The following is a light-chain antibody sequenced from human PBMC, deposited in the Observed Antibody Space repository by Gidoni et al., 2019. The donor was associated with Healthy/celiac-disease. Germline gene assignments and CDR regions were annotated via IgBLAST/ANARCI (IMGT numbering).Light chain of an antibody. CDR1: QSISSY. CDR3: QQSYSTPFT. Sequence: IQMTQSPSSLSASVGDRVTITCRASQSISSYLNWYQQKPGKAPKLLIYAASSLQSGVPSRFSGSGSGTDFTLTISSLQPEDFATYYCQQSYSTPFTFSGXTKVEIK. J-gene: IGKJ4*01. V-gene: IGKV1-39*01. CDR2: AAS.